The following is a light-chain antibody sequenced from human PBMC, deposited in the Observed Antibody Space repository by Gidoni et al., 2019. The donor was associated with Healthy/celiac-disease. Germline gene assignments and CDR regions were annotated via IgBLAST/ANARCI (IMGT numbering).Light chain of an antibody. CDR2: DVS. V-gene: IGLV2-14*01. CDR1: SSDVGGYNY. Sequence: QSALTQPASVSWSPGQSITISCTGTSSDVGGYNYVSWYQQHPGKAPKLMIYDVSTRPSGVSNRFSGSKSGNTASLTISGLQAEDEADYYCRSYTSSSTDVVFGGGTKLTVL. CDR3: RSYTSSSTDVV. J-gene: IGLJ2*01.